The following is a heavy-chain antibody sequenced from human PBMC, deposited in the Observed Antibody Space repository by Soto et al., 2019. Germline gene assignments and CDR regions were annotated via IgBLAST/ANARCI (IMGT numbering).Heavy chain of an antibody. CDR1: GGTFSSYA. V-gene: IGHV1-69*01. CDR3: ARESITMARGDIITNWFDP. Sequence: QVQLVQSGAEVKKPGSSVKVSCKASGGTFSSYAISWVRQAPGQGLEWMGGIIPIFGTANYAQKFQGRVTITADESTSTAYMELSSLRSEDTAVYYCARESITMARGDIITNWFDPWGQGTLVTVSS. J-gene: IGHJ5*02. CDR2: IIPIFGTA. D-gene: IGHD3-10*01.